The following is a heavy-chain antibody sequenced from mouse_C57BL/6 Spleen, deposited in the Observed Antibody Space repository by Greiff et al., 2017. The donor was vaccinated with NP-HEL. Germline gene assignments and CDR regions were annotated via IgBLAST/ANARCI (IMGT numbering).Heavy chain of an antibody. D-gene: IGHD2-1*01. CDR2: IYPGDGDT. Sequence: VQLQQSGPELVKPGASVKISCKASGYAFSSSWMNWVKQRPGKGLEWIGRIYPGDGDTNYNGKFKGKATLTADKSSSTAYMQLSSLTSEDSAVYFCARPVYGNFDYWGQGTTLTVSS. J-gene: IGHJ2*01. CDR3: ARPVYGNFDY. V-gene: IGHV1-82*01. CDR1: GYAFSSSW.